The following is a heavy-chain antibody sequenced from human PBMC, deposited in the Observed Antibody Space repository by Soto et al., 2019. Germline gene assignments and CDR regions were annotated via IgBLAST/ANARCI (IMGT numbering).Heavy chain of an antibody. V-gene: IGHV3-30-3*01. CDR2: ISYDGSNK. D-gene: IGHD6-19*01. Sequence: QVQLVESGGGVVQPGRSLRLSCAASGFTFSSYSMHWVRQAPGKGLEWVAVISYDGSNKYYADSVKGRFTISRDNSQNTLYLQMNSLRAEDTAVYYCARGAGITVAATSFDYWGQGTLVTVSS. CDR3: ARGAGITVAATSFDY. CDR1: GFTFSSYS. J-gene: IGHJ4*02.